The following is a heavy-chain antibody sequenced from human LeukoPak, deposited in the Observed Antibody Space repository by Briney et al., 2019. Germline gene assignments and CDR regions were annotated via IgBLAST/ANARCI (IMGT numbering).Heavy chain of an antibody. J-gene: IGHJ2*01. CDR2: ISYRGTT. Sequence: SETLSLTCSVSGVSISSSYWSWIRQPPGKGLEWIGYISYRGTTKYNPSLKIRVTISVDTSKNQVSLNLSSVTAADTAVYYCARDPGSCSGGNYSFYWYFDLWGRGTLVTVSS. V-gene: IGHV4-59*01. CDR3: ARDPGSCSGGNYSFYWYFDL. D-gene: IGHD2-15*01. CDR1: GVSISSSY.